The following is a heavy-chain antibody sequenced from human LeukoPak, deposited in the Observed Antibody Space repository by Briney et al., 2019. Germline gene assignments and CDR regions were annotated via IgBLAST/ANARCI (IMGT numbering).Heavy chain of an antibody. V-gene: IGHV3-66*01. Sequence: VGSLRLSCAVSGLIVSSNHMNWVRQAPGKGLEWVSVLHSGGATYYTDSVKGRFTISRDNSKNTVYLQINSLRVEDTAVYYCARDVSGDGYNFFDYWGLGTLVTVSS. J-gene: IGHJ4*02. CDR3: ARDVSGDGYNFFDY. CDR1: GLIVSSNH. D-gene: IGHD5-24*01. CDR2: LHSGGAT.